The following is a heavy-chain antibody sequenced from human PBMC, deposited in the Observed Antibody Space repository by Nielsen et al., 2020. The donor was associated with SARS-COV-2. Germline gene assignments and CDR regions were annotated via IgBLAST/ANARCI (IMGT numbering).Heavy chain of an antibody. CDR3: ARFRMITFGGVIVIPSPGDY. D-gene: IGHD3-16*02. J-gene: IGHJ4*02. Sequence: GESLKISCAASGFTFSSYGMHWVRQAPGKGLEWVAVIWYDGSNKYYADSVKGRFTIARDNSKNTLYLQMNSLRAEDTAVYYCARFRMITFGGVIVIPSPGDYWGQGTLVTVSS. V-gene: IGHV3-33*01. CDR2: IWYDGSNK. CDR1: GFTFSSYG.